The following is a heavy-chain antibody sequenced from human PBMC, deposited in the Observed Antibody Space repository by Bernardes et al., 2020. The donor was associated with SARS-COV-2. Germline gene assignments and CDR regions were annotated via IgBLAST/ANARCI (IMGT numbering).Heavy chain of an antibody. CDR2: INHSGST. V-gene: IGHV4-34*01. Sequence: SETLSLTCAVYGGSFSGYYWSWIRQPPGKGLEWIGEINHSGSTNYNPSLKSRVTISVDTSKNQFSLKLSSVTAADTAVYYCARASRADCGGDCQYYFDYWGQGTLVTVSS. CDR3: ARASRADCGGDCQYYFDY. J-gene: IGHJ4*02. D-gene: IGHD2-21*02. CDR1: GGSFSGYY.